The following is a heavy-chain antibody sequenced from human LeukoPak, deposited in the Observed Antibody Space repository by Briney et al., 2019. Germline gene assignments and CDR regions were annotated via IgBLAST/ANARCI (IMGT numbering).Heavy chain of an antibody. CDR3: ARHSPTLTGYPFDY. CDR1: GGSISSYY. CDR2: IYYSGST. D-gene: IGHD3-9*01. V-gene: IGHV4-59*08. J-gene: IGHJ4*02. Sequence: SETLSLTCTVSGGSISSYYWSWIRQPPGKGLEWIGYIYYSGSTNYNPSLKSRVTISVDTSKNQFSLKLSSVTAADTAVYYCARHSPTLTGYPFDYWGQGTLVTVSS.